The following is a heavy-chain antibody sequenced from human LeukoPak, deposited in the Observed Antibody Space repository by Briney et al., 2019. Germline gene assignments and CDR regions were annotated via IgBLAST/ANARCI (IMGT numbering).Heavy chain of an antibody. D-gene: IGHD4-11*01. CDR2: IYYSGST. J-gene: IGHJ3*02. Sequence: PSETLSLTCTVSGGSISSSSYYWGWIRQPPGKGLEWIGSIYYSGSTYYNPSLKSRVTISVDTSKNQFSLKLSSVTAADTAVYYCARHTDYPDAFDIWGQGTMVTVSS. CDR1: GGSISSSSYY. CDR3: ARHTDYPDAFDI. V-gene: IGHV4-39*01.